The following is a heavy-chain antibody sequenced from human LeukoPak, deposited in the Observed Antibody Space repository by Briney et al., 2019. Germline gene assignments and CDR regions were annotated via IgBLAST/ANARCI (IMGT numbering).Heavy chain of an antibody. CDR3: ARASSGWYTILYYFDY. V-gene: IGHV4-34*01. J-gene: IGHJ4*02. D-gene: IGHD6-19*01. CDR2: INHRGST. CDR1: GGSFSGYY. Sequence: SETLSLTCAVYGGSFSGYYWSWIRQPPGKGLEWIGEINHRGSTNYNPSLKSRVTISVDTSKNQFSLKLSSVTAADTAVYYCARASSGWYTILYYFDYWGQGTLVTVSS.